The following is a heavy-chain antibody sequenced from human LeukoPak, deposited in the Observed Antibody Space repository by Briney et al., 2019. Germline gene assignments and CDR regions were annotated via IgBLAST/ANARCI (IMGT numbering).Heavy chain of an antibody. Sequence: GGSLRLSCAASGFTFSDYYMRWLRQAPGKGLEWVSYISSSGSTIYYADSVKGRFTISRDNAKNSLYLQMNSLRAEDTAVYYCARVEVVIATDLDVWGKGTTVTVSS. J-gene: IGHJ6*04. D-gene: IGHD2-21*01. CDR1: GFTFSDYY. CDR3: ARVEVVIATDLDV. V-gene: IGHV3-11*04. CDR2: ISSSGSTI.